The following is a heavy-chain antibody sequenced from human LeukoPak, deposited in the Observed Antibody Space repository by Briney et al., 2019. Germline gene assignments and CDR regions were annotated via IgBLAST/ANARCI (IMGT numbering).Heavy chain of an antibody. J-gene: IGHJ5*02. Sequence: ASVNPSCKPSVYTFTSYSITWVRQTPQQRLEWMVWISAYNGHTNYAQKLQGRVTMTTDTSTSTAYMELRSLRSDDTAVYYCARVADYYESSGCYHGPIDPWGQGTLVTVSS. CDR1: VYTFTSYS. CDR2: ISAYNGHT. CDR3: ARVADYYESSGCYHGPIDP. D-gene: IGHD3-22*01. V-gene: IGHV1-18*01.